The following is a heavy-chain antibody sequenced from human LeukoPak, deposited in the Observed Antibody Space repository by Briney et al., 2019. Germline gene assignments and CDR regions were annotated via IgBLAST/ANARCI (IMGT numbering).Heavy chain of an antibody. V-gene: IGHV3-23*01. D-gene: IGHD4-17*01. CDR3: ARDPNGDYIGAFEI. CDR2: ISGAGGTT. CDR1: GFTFSSYA. J-gene: IGHJ3*02. Sequence: GGSLRLSCAASGFTFSSYAMMWLRQAPGKGLEWVSAISGAGGTTLYADSVKGRFTISRDNSKNTLYLQVTSLRVEDTAIYYCARDPNGDYIGAFEIWGQGTMVTV.